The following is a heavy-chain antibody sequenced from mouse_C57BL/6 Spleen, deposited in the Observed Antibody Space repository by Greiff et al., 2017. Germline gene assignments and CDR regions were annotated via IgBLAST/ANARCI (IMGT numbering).Heavy chain of an antibody. CDR2: INPSTGGT. J-gene: IGHJ3*01. CDR1: GYSFTGYY. Sequence: EVQLQQSGPELVKPGASVKISCKASGYSFTGYYLNWVKQSPEKSLEWIGEINPSTGGTTYNQKFKAKATLTVDKSSSTAYMQLKSLTSEDSAVYYCARREEDYGGFAYWGQGTLVTVSA. CDR3: ARREEDYGGFAY. V-gene: IGHV1-42*01. D-gene: IGHD2-4*01.